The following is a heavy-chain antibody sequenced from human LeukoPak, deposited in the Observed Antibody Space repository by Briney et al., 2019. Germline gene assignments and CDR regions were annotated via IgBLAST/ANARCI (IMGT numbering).Heavy chain of an antibody. CDR1: GGSISSGSDY. CDR3: ARGSRYSSGYDYIDH. J-gene: IGHJ4*02. D-gene: IGHD3-22*01. CDR2: SYSSGST. Sequence: SETLSLTCAVSGGSISSGSDYCSWIRQTAGKGLEWIGRSYSSGSTNYNPSLKSRVSISVDTSKNQFSLRLSSVTAADTAVYYCARGSRYSSGYDYIDHWGQGTLVTVSS. V-gene: IGHV4-61*02.